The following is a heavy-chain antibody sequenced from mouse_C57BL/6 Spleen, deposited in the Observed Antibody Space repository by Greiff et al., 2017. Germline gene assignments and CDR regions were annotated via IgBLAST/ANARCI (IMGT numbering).Heavy chain of an antibody. CDR2: IYPGNSDT. CDR3: TRGADSSGLAWLAY. D-gene: IGHD3-2*02. Sequence: VQLQQSGTVLARPGASVKMSCKTSGYTFTSYWMNWVKQRPGQGLEWIGAIYPGNSDTSYNQKFKGKAKLTAVTSASTAYMELSSLTNEDSAVYYCTRGADSSGLAWLAYWGQGTLVTVSA. CDR1: GYTFTSYW. V-gene: IGHV1-5*01. J-gene: IGHJ3*01.